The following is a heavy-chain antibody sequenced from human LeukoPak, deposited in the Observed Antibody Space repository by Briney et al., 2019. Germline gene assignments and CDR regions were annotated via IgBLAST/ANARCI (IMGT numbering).Heavy chain of an antibody. J-gene: IGHJ4*02. V-gene: IGHV3-7*01. Sequence: GGSLRLSCAASGFTVSSNYMSWVRQAPGKGLEWVANIKQDGSGKYYVDSVKGRFTISRDNAKSSLYLQMNSLRAEDTAVYYCARELGYCSGGSCYAFDYWGQGTLVTVSS. CDR3: ARELGYCSGGSCYAFDY. CDR1: GFTVSSNY. D-gene: IGHD2-15*01. CDR2: IKQDGSGK.